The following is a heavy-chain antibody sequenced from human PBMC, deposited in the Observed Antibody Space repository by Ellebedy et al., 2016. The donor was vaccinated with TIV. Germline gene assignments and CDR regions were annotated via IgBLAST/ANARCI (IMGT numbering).Heavy chain of an antibody. CDR3: ARGWSTPDS. J-gene: IGHJ4*02. V-gene: IGHV3-21*01. CDR1: EFTFSNYN. D-gene: IGHD2-15*01. Sequence: GESLKISCVGSEFTFSNYNMNWVRQPPGKGLEWVSSIRSTGSDEYYAESVRGRFTISRDNAQNSLFLQMNSLRAEDTAVYYCARGWSTPDSWGQGTLVIVSS. CDR2: IRSTGSDE.